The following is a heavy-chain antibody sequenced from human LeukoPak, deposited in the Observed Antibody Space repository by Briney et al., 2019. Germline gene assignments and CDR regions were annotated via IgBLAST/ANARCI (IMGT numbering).Heavy chain of an antibody. V-gene: IGHV4-38-2*01. CDR1: GYSISSGYY. J-gene: IGHJ4*02. CDR3: ARHFVRSGSYWADY. Sequence: SETLSLTCAVSGYSISSGYYWGWIRQPPGKGLEWIGIIYHSGSTYCNPSLKSRVTISVDTSKNQFSLRVTSVTAADTAVYYCARHFVRSGSYWADYWGQGTLVTVPS. CDR2: IYHSGST. D-gene: IGHD1-26*01.